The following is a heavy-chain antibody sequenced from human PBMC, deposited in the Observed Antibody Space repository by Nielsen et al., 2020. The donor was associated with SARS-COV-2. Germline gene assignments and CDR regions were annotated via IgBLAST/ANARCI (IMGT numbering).Heavy chain of an antibody. CDR3: AKVGGDTEDYYYGMDV. J-gene: IGHJ6*02. CDR1: GFTFSSYS. D-gene: IGHD3-16*01. V-gene: IGHV3-48*04. Sequence: GEALKISCAASGFTFSSYSMNWVRQAPGKGLEWVSYISSSSSTIYYADSVKGRFTISRDNAKNSLYLQMNSLRAEDTALYYCAKVGGDTEDYYYGMDVWGQGTTVTVSS. CDR2: ISSSSSTI.